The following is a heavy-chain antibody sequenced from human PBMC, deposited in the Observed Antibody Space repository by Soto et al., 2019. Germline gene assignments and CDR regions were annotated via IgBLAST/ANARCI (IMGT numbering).Heavy chain of an antibody. CDR3: ARGPITQTSFIDH. V-gene: IGHV3-30-3*01. CDR1: EFTFSRYP. D-gene: IGHD1-20*01. CDR2: ISYDGSNQ. Sequence: QVQVVESGGGVVQPGGSLRLSCEASEFTFSRYPMHWVRQAPGKGLEWVTLISYDGSNQYYADSVKGRFTISRDNSKDTLYLQMHSLTSDDTTVYFCARGPITQTSFIDHWGQGTLVTVSS. J-gene: IGHJ4*02.